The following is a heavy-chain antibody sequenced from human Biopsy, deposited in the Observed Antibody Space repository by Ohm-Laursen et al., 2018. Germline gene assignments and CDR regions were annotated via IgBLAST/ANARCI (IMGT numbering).Heavy chain of an antibody. Sequence: GSLRLSCAASGFTFSDHYMEWVRQAPGKGLEGVSRTSKNGNRFNAEYAASVKGRFTISREESETSMYLQMSGQKTEDTAVDYYARMFERPGACSGGTCYRGNDYWGQGTLVTVSP. V-gene: IGHV3-72*01. D-gene: IGHD2-15*01. CDR1: GFTFSDHY. CDR2: TSKNGNRFNA. CDR3: ARMFERPGACSGGTCYRGNDY. J-gene: IGHJ4*02.